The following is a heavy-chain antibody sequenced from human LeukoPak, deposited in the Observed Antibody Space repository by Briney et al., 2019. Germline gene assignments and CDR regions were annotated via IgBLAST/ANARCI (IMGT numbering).Heavy chain of an antibody. D-gene: IGHD1-26*01. CDR2: ISYDGSNK. V-gene: IGHV3-30*18. Sequence: GRSLRLSCAASGLTFSSYGMHWVRQAPGKGLEWVAVISYDGSNKYYADSVKGRFTISRDNSKNTLYLQMNSLRAEDTAVYYCAKLGSGSDPGAFDIWGQGTMVTVSS. CDR3: AKLGSGSDPGAFDI. CDR1: GLTFSSYG. J-gene: IGHJ3*02.